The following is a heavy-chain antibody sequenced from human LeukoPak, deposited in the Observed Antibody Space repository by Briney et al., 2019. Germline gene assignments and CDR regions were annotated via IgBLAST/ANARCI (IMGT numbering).Heavy chain of an antibody. J-gene: IGHJ4*02. Sequence: ASVKVSCKASGGTFSSYPISWVRQAPGQGLEWMGRIIPIFGIANYAQKFQGRVTITADKSTSTAYMELSSLRSEDTAVYYCARVGAPNNYFDYWGQGTLVTVSS. CDR2: IIPIFGIA. D-gene: IGHD2/OR15-2a*01. V-gene: IGHV1-69*04. CDR1: GGTFSSYP. CDR3: ARVGAPNNYFDY.